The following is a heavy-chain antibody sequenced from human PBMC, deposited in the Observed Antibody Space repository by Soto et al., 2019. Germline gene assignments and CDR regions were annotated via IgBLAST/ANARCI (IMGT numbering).Heavy chain of an antibody. CDR1: GFSLTTSGVG. CDR2: IYGDDDK. Sequence: QITLNESGPALVKPTQTLTLTCTFSGFSLTTSGVGVHWLRQPPGKALEWLAVIYGDDDKRYNPSLETRLTITKDTPXXXVXXTTTNMDPLDTATYYCAHTPSYSTTWYIRDDWFDPWGQGTLVTVSS. D-gene: IGHD6-13*01. CDR3: AHTPSYSTTWYIRDDWFDP. V-gene: IGHV2-5*02. J-gene: IGHJ5*02.